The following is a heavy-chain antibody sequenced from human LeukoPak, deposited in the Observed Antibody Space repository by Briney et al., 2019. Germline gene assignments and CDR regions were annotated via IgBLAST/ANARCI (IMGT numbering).Heavy chain of an antibody. D-gene: IGHD5-18*01. V-gene: IGHV2-70*11. CDR1: GFSLSTSGMC. CDR3: ARARLYSYGYEGFDY. J-gene: IGHJ4*02. Sequence: SGPALVKPTQTLTLTCTFSGFSLSTSGMCVSWIRQPPGKALEWLARIDWDDDKYYSTSLKTRPTISKDTSKNQVVLTMTNMDPVDTATYYCARARLYSYGYEGFDYWGQGTLVTVSS. CDR2: IDWDDDK.